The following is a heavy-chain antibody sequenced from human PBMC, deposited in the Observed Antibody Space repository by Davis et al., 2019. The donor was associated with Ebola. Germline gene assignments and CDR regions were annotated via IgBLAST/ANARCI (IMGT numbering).Heavy chain of an antibody. D-gene: IGHD3-3*01. Sequence: ESLKLSCAASGFIFRIYDMHWVRQVPGKGLEWVSSIGTAGDTYYPGSVKGRFTISRENVKNSLYLQMNSLRAGDTAVYYCARAIFGGVSMDFWGQGTTVTVSS. V-gene: IGHV3-13*01. CDR2: IGTAGDT. CDR1: GFIFRIYD. CDR3: ARAIFGGVSMDF. J-gene: IGHJ6*02.